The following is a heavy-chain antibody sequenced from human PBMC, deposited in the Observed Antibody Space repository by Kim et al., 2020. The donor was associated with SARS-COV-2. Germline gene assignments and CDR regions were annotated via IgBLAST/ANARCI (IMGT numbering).Heavy chain of an antibody. V-gene: IGHV3-21*04. Sequence: GGSLRLSCAASGFTFSSYSMNWVRQAPGKGLEWVSSISSSSSYIYYADSVKGRFTISRDNAKNSLYLQMNSLRAEDTAVYYCASQDSSGYYYVGAWGQGTLVTVSS. CDR2: ISSSSSYI. D-gene: IGHD3-22*01. CDR1: GFTFSSYS. CDR3: ASQDSSGYYYVGA. J-gene: IGHJ5*02.